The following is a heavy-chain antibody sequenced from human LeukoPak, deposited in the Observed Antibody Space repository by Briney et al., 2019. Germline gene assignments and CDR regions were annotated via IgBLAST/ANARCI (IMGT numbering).Heavy chain of an antibody. Sequence: PSETLSLTCTVSGGSITNTNYYWAWIRQPPGEGLEWIGSVYHSGITYYTPSLKSRVSISVDTSKNQFSLKVISVTAADTAVYYCAGEWQYQFDYWGQGSLVTISS. CDR1: GGSITNTNYY. CDR2: VYHSGIT. CDR3: AGEWQYQFDY. J-gene: IGHJ4*02. D-gene: IGHD4-11*01. V-gene: IGHV4-39*07.